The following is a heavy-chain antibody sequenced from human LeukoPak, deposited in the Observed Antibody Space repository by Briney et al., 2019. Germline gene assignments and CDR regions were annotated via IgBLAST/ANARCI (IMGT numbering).Heavy chain of an antibody. CDR1: GFLVSNNY. Sequence: GRSLRLSCAASGFLVSNNYMNWVRQAPGKGLEFVLVIYSDGGSDGGSTYYADSVKGRFTISRDNSKNTLYLQMHSLRVDDTAVYYCARGTIKGLFDYWGQGALVTVSS. J-gene: IGHJ4*02. V-gene: IGHV3-53*01. D-gene: IGHD5-12*01. CDR3: ARGTIKGLFDY. CDR2: IYSDGGSDGGST.